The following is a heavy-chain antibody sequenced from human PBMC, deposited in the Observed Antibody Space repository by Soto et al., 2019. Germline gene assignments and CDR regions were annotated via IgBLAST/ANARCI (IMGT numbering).Heavy chain of an antibody. CDR1: GGTFSSYA. D-gene: IGHD6-13*01. Sequence: VASVKVSCKASGGTFSSYAISWVRQAPGQGLEWMGGIIPIFGTANYAQKFQGRVTITADESTSTAYMELSSLRSEDTAVYYCARGSDSSSWYGWFDPWGQGTLVTVSS. V-gene: IGHV1-69*13. J-gene: IGHJ5*02. CDR3: ARGSDSSSWYGWFDP. CDR2: IIPIFGTA.